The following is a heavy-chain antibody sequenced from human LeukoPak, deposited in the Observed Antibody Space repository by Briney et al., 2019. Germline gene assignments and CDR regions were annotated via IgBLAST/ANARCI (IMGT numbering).Heavy chain of an antibody. CDR3: ARGGYYYGSGENDAFDI. Sequence: ASVKVSCKASGCTFSSYAISWVRQAPGQGLEWMGWINPNTGGTNYAQKFQGRVTMTRDTSISTAYMELSRLRSDDTAVYYCARGGYYYGSGENDAFDIWGQGTMVTVSS. D-gene: IGHD3-10*01. CDR1: GCTFSSYA. V-gene: IGHV1-2*02. CDR2: INPNTGGT. J-gene: IGHJ3*02.